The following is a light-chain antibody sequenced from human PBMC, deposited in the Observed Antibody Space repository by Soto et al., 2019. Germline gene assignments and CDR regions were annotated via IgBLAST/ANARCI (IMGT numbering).Light chain of an antibody. CDR3: LQDVNFPLT. Sequence: AFQMTQSPSSLSASVGDRVTITCRASQGVGIDLSWYQQKPGTAPNLLIYAASILQSGVPSRFSERASDTDFTLTIISLQPEDFPTYYCLQDVNFPLTFGGGTKVEI. J-gene: IGKJ4*01. CDR1: QGVGID. V-gene: IGKV1-6*01. CDR2: AAS.